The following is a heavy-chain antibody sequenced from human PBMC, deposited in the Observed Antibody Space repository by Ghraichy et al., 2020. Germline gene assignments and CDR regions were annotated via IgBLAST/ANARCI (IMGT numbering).Heavy chain of an antibody. D-gene: IGHD4-23*01. CDR3: TRLYGGNPNFDY. Sequence: GGPLRLSCAASGFTFSASAMHWVRQASGKGLEWVGRIRSKGNSYATAYAASVKGRFTISRDDSKNTAYLQMNSLKTEDTAVYYCTRLYGGNPNFDYWGQGTLVTVSS. CDR1: GFTFSASA. J-gene: IGHJ4*02. CDR2: IRSKGNSYAT. V-gene: IGHV3-73*01.